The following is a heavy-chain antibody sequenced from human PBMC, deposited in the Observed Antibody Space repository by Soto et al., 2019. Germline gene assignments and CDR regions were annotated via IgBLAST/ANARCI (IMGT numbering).Heavy chain of an antibody. V-gene: IGHV1-69*06. CDR1: GGTFSSYA. Sequence: SVKVSCKASGGTFSSYAIRWVRQAPGQGLEWMGGIIPIFGTANYAQKFQGRVTITADKSTSTAYMELSSLRSEDTAVYYCARDRPGPLWYYYGMDVGGQGTTVTVSS. CDR2: IIPIFGTA. D-gene: IGHD2-21*01. CDR3: ARDRPGPLWYYYGMDV. J-gene: IGHJ6*02.